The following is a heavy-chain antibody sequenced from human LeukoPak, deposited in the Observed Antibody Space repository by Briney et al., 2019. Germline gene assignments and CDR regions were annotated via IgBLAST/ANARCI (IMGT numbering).Heavy chain of an antibody. D-gene: IGHD2-21*02. V-gene: IGHV4-4*07. CDR2: IYASGST. CDR1: GGSISSYY. Sequence: RSSETLSLTCTVSGGSISSYYWSWIRQPAGKGLEWIGRIYASGSTNYNPSLKSRVTMSVDTSKNQLSLKLTSVTAADTAVYYCARVTDPRYNYSDPWGQGTLVTVSS. J-gene: IGHJ5*02. CDR3: ARVTDPRYNYSDP.